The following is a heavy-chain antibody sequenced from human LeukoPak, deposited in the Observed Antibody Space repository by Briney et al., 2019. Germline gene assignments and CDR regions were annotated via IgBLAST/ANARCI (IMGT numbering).Heavy chain of an antibody. D-gene: IGHD2-15*01. V-gene: IGHV4-39*07. J-gene: IGHJ5*02. CDR3: ARNRGAVAAKGDWFDP. CDR2: IYYSGST. Sequence: PSETLSLTCTVSGGSISSSSYYWGWIRQPPGKGLEWIGSIYYSGSTYYNPSLKSRVTMSVDTSKNQFSLKLSSVTAVDTAVYYCARNRGAVAAKGDWFDPWGQGTLVTVSS. CDR1: GGSISSSSYY.